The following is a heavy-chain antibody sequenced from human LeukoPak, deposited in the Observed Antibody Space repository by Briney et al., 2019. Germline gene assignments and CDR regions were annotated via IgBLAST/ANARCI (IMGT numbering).Heavy chain of an antibody. D-gene: IGHD2-2*01. CDR3: VKDRCDRTTCPEV. CDR1: GFTFRNYA. V-gene: IGHV3-23*01. CDR2: ISGSGGST. Sequence: PGGSLRLSCAVSGFTFRNYAMNWVRQAPGKGLEWVSGISGSGGSTYYTNSVKGRFTISRDNSKNTLHLQMSSLRAEDTALYYCVKDRCDRTTCPEVWGQGTLVTVSS. J-gene: IGHJ4*02.